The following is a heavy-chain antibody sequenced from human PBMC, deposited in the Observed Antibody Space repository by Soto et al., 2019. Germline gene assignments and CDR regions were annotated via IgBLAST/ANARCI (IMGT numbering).Heavy chain of an antibody. J-gene: IGHJ4*02. Sequence: SETLSLTCTVAGGSIIGYYWSLIRQPPGKGLEWIGYIYYSGSTNYNPSLKSRVTISVDTSKNQFSLKLSSVTAADTAVYYCARAIAAADPFDYWGQGTLVTVSS. CDR1: GGSIIGYY. D-gene: IGHD6-13*01. CDR2: IYYSGST. V-gene: IGHV4-59*01. CDR3: ARAIAAADPFDY.